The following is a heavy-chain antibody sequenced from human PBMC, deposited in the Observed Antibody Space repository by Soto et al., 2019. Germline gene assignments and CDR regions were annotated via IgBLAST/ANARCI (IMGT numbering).Heavy chain of an antibody. D-gene: IGHD2-21*02. CDR3: ARGLGVVVTAMPFDY. J-gene: IGHJ4*02. Sequence: QVQLVQSGAEVKKPGSSVKVSCKSSGGTSSYTISWVRQAPGQGLEWMGRIIPILGIANYAQTFQGRVTITADKSTSTAYMELSSLRSDDTAVYYCARGLGVVVTAMPFDYCGQGTLVTVSS. CDR2: IIPILGIA. CDR1: GGTSSYT. V-gene: IGHV1-69*02.